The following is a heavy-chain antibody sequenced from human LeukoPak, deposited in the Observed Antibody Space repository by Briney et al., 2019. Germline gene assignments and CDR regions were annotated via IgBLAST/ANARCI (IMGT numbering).Heavy chain of an antibody. V-gene: IGHV4-59*01. CDR3: ARGRVSSSTWYSTYYYYFYMDV. D-gene: IGHD1-1*01. Sequence: SETLSLTCSVSDDSITMYYWTWIRQPLGKGLEWIGYVGHTGSTNFNPSLNGRVSISRDTTKNLFSLRLRSVTAADTAVYFCARGRVSSSTWYSTYYYYFYMDVWGKGTTVTVSS. CDR1: DDSITMYY. CDR2: VGHTGST. J-gene: IGHJ6*03.